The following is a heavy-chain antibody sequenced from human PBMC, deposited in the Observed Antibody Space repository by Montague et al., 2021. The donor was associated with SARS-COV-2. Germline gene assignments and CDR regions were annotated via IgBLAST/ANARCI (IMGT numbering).Heavy chain of an antibody. J-gene: IGHJ4*02. CDR1: GFAFYSYA. Sequence: LRLSCAASGFAFYSYAMSWIRQPPGKELEWMGYIDYSVSTNYNPSLRFRLTLSVDTSSNQFSLKLNSLTSSDTAVYYCARIHSSGWAYFFGYWGQGTLVSISS. V-gene: IGHV4-59*01. D-gene: IGHD6-19*01. CDR2: IDYSVST. CDR3: ARIHSSGWAYFFGY.